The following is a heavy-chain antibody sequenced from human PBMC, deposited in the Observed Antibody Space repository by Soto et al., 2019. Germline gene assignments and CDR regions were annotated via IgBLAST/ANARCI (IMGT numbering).Heavy chain of an antibody. D-gene: IGHD4-17*01. CDR1: GGTFSSYA. CDR3: ARDRWNDYGGNFDY. Sequence: SVKVSCKASGGTFSSYAISWVRQAPGQGLEWMGGIIPIFGTANYAQKFQGRVTITADESTSTAYMELRSLRSDDTAVYYCARDRWNDYGGNFDYWGQGTLVTVSS. V-gene: IGHV1-69*13. CDR2: IIPIFGTA. J-gene: IGHJ4*02.